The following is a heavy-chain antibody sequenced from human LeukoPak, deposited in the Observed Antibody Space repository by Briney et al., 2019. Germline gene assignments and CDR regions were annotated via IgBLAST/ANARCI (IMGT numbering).Heavy chain of an antibody. CDR1: GFTFSAYW. V-gene: IGHV3-7*01. Sequence: GSLRLSCITSGFTFSAYWMTWVRQAPGKGLEWVANIKQDGSEQYYVDSVKGRFTISRDNAKNSLYLQMNSLRVEDTAVYSCVRDQGTTVTSYSFDIWGHGTMVTVSS. CDR3: VRDQGTTVTSYSFDI. J-gene: IGHJ3*02. D-gene: IGHD4-17*01. CDR2: IKQDGSEQ.